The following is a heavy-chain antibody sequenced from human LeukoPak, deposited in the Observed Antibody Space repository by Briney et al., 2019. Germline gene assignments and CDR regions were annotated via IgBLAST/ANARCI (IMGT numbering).Heavy chain of an antibody. CDR2: IIPILGIA. CDR1: GGTFSSYA. CDR3: ARGGDSGYDRLFDP. J-gene: IGHJ5*01. D-gene: IGHD5-12*01. V-gene: IGHV1-69*04. Sequence: ASVKVSCKASGGTFSSYAISWVRQAPGQGLEWMGRIIPILGIANYAQKFQGRVTITADKSTSTAYMELSSLRSEDTAVYYCARGGDSGYDRLFDPWGQGTLVTVSS.